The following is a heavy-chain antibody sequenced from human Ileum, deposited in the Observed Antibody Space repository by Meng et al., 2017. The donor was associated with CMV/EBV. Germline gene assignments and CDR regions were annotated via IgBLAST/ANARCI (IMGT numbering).Heavy chain of an antibody. CDR1: GGSFSGYY. CDR2: INHSGST. CDR3: ARNRHRLWFGELLQEYYFDY. V-gene: IGHV4-34*01. J-gene: IGHJ4*02. Sequence: SETLSLTCAVYGGSFSGYYWSWIRQPPGKGLEWIGEINHSGSTNYNPSLKSRVTISVDTSKNQFSLKLSSVTAADTAVYYCARNRHRLWFGELLQEYYFDYWGQGTLVTVSS. D-gene: IGHD3-10*01.